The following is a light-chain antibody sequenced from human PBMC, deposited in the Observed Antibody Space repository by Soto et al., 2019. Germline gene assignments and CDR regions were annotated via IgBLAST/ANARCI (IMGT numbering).Light chain of an antibody. V-gene: IGKV1-9*01. CDR2: AAS. CDR1: QGIRTY. J-gene: IGKJ5*01. CDR3: QQYNNWPLT. Sequence: IQLTQSPSSLSASVGDRVTITCRASQGIRTYLAWYQQKPGKAPKLLIYAASTLQGGVPSRFSGSGSGTDFTLTISSLQPEDFAVYYCQQYNNWPLTFGQGTRLEIK.